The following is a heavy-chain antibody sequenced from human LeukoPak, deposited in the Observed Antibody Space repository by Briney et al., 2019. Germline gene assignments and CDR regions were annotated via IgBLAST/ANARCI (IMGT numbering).Heavy chain of an antibody. D-gene: IGHD3-22*01. CDR1: GVSITSYY. V-gene: IGHV4-4*07. Sequence: PSETLSLTCTVSGVSITSYYWSWIRQPAGKGLEWIGRVYTSGSTNYNPSLKSRVTMPVDTSKNQFSLKLSSVTAADTAVYYCARDRYYYDSSGDAFDIWGQGTMVTVSS. CDR2: VYTSGST. J-gene: IGHJ3*02. CDR3: ARDRYYYDSSGDAFDI.